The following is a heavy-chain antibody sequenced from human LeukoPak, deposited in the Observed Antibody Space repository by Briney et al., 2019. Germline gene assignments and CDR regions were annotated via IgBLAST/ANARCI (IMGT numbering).Heavy chain of an antibody. V-gene: IGHV3-30*04. J-gene: IGHJ6*02. Sequence: GGSLRLSCAASGFTFSSYAMHWVRQAPGKGLEWVAVISYDGSNKYYADSVKGRFTISRDNSKNTLYLQMSSPRAEDTAVYYCVRGDYDILTGYYYYYGMDVWGQGTTVTVSS. D-gene: IGHD3-9*01. CDR2: ISYDGSNK. CDR3: VRGDYDILTGYYYYYGMDV. CDR1: GFTFSSYA.